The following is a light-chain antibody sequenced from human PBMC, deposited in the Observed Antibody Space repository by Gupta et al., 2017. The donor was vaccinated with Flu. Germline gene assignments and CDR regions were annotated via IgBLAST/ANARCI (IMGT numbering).Light chain of an antibody. Sequence: ELVLTQSPATLCLSLRERATLSCRASQSVGTYLAWYQQKPGQTPRLLIYDASNRSTGTPARFSGSGSGTDFTLTISSLEPEDFAVYYCQKRGNWPPYTFGQGTRLEIK. CDR3: QKRGNWPPYT. J-gene: IGKJ2*01. CDR2: DAS. V-gene: IGKV3-11*01. CDR1: QSVGTY.